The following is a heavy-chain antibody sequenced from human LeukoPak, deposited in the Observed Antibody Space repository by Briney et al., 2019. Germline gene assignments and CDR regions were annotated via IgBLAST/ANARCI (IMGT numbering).Heavy chain of an antibody. J-gene: IGHJ4*02. Sequence: GASLKVSCKVSGYTLTELSMHWVRQAPGKGLEWMGGFDPEDGETIYAQKFQGRVTMTEDTSTDTAYMELSSLRSEDTAVYYCATGYGDTALRDFDYWGQGTLVTVSS. CDR2: FDPEDGET. CDR3: ATGYGDTALRDFDY. D-gene: IGHD5-18*01. V-gene: IGHV1-24*01. CDR1: GYTLTELS.